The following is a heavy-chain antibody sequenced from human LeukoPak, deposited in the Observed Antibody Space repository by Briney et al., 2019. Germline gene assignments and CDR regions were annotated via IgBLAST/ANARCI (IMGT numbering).Heavy chain of an antibody. CDR1: GGSISSSSNYY. CDR2: IYYLGGT. J-gene: IGHJ3*02. D-gene: IGHD5-24*01. V-gene: IGHV4-39*07. Sequence: SETLSLTCTVSGGSISSSSNYYWGWVRQPPGKGLEWIGTIYYLGGTHYNPSLKSRLTISVDTSKNQFSLKLTSVTAADTAVFYCARSGGYNTHDAFDIWGQGTMVTVSS. CDR3: ARSGGYNTHDAFDI.